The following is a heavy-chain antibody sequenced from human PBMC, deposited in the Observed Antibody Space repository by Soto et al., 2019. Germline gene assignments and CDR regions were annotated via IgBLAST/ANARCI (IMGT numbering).Heavy chain of an antibody. J-gene: IGHJ6*03. D-gene: IGHD3-16*02. Sequence: ASVKVSCKAFGYTFTSYGISWVRQAPGQGLEWMGWISAYNGNTNYAQKLQGRVTMTTDTSTSTAYMELRSLRSDDTAVYYCARRLWGSYRYSYYMDVWGKGTTVTVS. V-gene: IGHV1-18*01. CDR3: ARRLWGSYRYSYYMDV. CDR2: ISAYNGNT. CDR1: GYTFTSYG.